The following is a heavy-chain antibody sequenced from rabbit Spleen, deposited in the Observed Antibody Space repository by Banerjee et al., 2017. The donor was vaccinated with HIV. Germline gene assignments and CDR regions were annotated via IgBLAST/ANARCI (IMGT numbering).Heavy chain of an antibody. CDR3: VRDQAHMLDL. D-gene: IGHD1-1*01. CDR2: IDPVFSST. V-gene: IGHV1S47*01. CDR1: GFDFSYYG. Sequence: QEQLVESGGGLVRPGGSLKLSCKASGFDFSYYGASWVRQAPGKGLEWIGYIDPVFSSTHYASWVNGRFTISRDNAQNTVYLQLNSLTAADTATYFCVRDQAHMLDLWGPGTLVTVS. J-gene: IGHJ4*01.